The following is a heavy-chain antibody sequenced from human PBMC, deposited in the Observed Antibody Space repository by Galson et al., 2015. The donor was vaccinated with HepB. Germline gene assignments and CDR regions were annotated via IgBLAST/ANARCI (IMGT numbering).Heavy chain of an antibody. CDR2: MNPNSGNT. J-gene: IGHJ6*02. D-gene: IGHD3-3*01. CDR1: GYTFTSYD. CDR3: ARGHDRITIFGVVQYYYYYGMDV. V-gene: IGHV1-8*01. Sequence: SVKVSCKASGYTFTSYDINWVRQATGQGLEWMGWMNPNSGNTGYAQKFQGRVTMTRNTSISTAYMELSSLRSEDTAVYYCARGHDRITIFGVVQYYYYYGMDVWGQGTTVTVSS.